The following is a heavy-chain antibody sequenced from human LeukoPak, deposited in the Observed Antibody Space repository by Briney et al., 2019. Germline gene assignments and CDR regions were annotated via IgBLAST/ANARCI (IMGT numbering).Heavy chain of an antibody. CDR1: GYTFTIYD. V-gene: IGHV1-8*01. CDR2: MNPNSGNT. CDR3: ARAGGYCGRISCPYYFDF. Sequence: ASVTVSSKASGYTFTIYDINWVRQATGHGLEWMGWMNPNSGNTGYAQKFQGRVTMTRNTSISTAYMELSSLRSEDTAVYYCARAGGYCGRISCPYYFDFWGQGSLVAVSS. J-gene: IGHJ4*02. D-gene: IGHD2-15*01.